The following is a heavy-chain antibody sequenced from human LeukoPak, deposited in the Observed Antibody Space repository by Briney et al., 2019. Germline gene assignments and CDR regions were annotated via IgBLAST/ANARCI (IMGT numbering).Heavy chain of an antibody. V-gene: IGHV3-66*01. D-gene: IGHD6-19*01. CDR1: GFTVSNNY. CDR3: ARGTMHSSYWYIFDY. Sequence: PGESLRLSCAASGFTVSNNYMSWVRRAPGKGLEWVSVIYSGGSTYYADSVKGRFTISRDNSKNTLYLQVNSLRAEDTAVYYCARGTMHSSYWYIFDYWGQGTLVTVSS. CDR2: IYSGGST. J-gene: IGHJ4*02.